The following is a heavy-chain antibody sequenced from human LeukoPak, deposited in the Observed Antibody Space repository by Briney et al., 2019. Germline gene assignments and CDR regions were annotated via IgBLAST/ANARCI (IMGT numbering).Heavy chain of an antibody. CDR1: GGSISSGSYY. V-gene: IGHV4-61*02. Sequence: SETLSLTCTVSGGSISSGSYYWSWIRQPAGKGLEWIGRIYTSGSTNYNPSLKSRVTISVDTSKNQFSLKLSSVTAADTAVYYCARTSHYGSGRPLDYWGQGTLVTVSS. J-gene: IGHJ4*02. D-gene: IGHD3-10*01. CDR2: IYTSGST. CDR3: ARTSHYGSGRPLDY.